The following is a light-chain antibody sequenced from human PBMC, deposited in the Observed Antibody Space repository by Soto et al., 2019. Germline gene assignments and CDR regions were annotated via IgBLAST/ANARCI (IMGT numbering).Light chain of an antibody. CDR2: DSS. CDR1: QSISTY. J-gene: IGKJ4*01. Sequence: LLTQSPATLSLSPGERATLSCRASQSISTYLAWYQQKPGQAPRLLIYDSSNRAADIPARFSGSGSGTDFTLTISSLEPEYSALYYCQQRSLLVTFGGGTRLEIK. V-gene: IGKV3-11*01. CDR3: QQRSLLVT.